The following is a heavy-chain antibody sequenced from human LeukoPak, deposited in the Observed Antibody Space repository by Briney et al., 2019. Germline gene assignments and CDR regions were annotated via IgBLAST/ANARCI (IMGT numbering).Heavy chain of an antibody. Sequence: ASVKVSCKASGYTFTGYYMHWVRQAPEQGLEWMGWINPNSGGTNYAQKFQGRVTMARDTSISTAYMELSRLRSDDTAVYYCARVKVGATIYYFDYWGQGTLVTVSS. D-gene: IGHD1-26*01. CDR3: ARVKVGATIYYFDY. V-gene: IGHV1-2*02. CDR1: GYTFTGYY. J-gene: IGHJ4*02. CDR2: INPNSGGT.